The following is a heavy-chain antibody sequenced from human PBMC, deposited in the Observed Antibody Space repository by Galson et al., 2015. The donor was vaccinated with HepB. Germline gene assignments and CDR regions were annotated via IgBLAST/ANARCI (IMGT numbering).Heavy chain of an antibody. D-gene: IGHD1-26*01. CDR3: ARVRRWELQGGAGSFDY. J-gene: IGHJ4*02. Sequence: SVKVSCKASGYTFTGYYMHWVRQAPGQGLEWMGWINPNSGGTNYAQKFQGRVTMTRDTSISTAYMELSRLRSDDTAVYYCARVRRWELQGGAGSFDYWGQGTLVTVSS. CDR1: GYTFTGYY. V-gene: IGHV1-2*02. CDR2: INPNSGGT.